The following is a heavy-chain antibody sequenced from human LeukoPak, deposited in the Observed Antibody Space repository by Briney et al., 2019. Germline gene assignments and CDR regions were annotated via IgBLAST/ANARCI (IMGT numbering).Heavy chain of an antibody. D-gene: IGHD6-6*01. CDR3: ARDEGRKGSSYYFDY. Sequence: GGSLRLSCAASGFTFSSYWMSWVRQAPGKGREWVANIKQDGSEKYYVDSVKGRFTISRDNAKNSLYLQMNSLRAEDTAVYYCARDEGRKGSSYYFDYWGQGTLVTVSS. V-gene: IGHV3-7*01. J-gene: IGHJ4*02. CDR2: IKQDGSEK. CDR1: GFTFSSYW.